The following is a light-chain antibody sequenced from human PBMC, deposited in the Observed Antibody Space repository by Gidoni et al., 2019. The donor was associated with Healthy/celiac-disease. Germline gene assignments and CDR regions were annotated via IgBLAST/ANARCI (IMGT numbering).Light chain of an antibody. V-gene: IGLV2-14*01. J-gene: IGLJ3*02. CDR1: SSDVGGYNY. CDR2: DVS. Sequence: QSALTQPVSVSGSPGQSITISCTGTSSDVGGYNYVSCYQQHPGTAPNLMIYDVSNRPSGVSNRFSGSKSGNTSSLTISGLQAEDEADYYCSSYTISSTRVFGGGPKLTVL. CDR3: SSYTISSTRV.